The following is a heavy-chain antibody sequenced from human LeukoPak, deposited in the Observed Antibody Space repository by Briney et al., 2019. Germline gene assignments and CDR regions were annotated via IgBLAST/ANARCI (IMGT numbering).Heavy chain of an antibody. Sequence: GGSLRLSCAASGFTFSGYGMHWVRQAPGKGLEWVTFIRYDGSDKFYTDSVKGRFTISRDNSKNTLYLQMNSLRAEDTAVYYCAKDDPFTSSWDYWGQGTLVTVSS. CDR2: IRYDGSDK. CDR1: GFTFSGYG. CDR3: AKDDPFTSSWDY. V-gene: IGHV3-30*02. J-gene: IGHJ4*02. D-gene: IGHD6-13*01.